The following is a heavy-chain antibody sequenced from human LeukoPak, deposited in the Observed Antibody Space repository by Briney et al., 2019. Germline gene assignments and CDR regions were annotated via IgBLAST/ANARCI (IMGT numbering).Heavy chain of an antibody. CDR1: GYSFIGYH. V-gene: IGHV1-2*02. J-gene: IGHJ4*02. CDR2: TNPNTGGT. D-gene: IGHD5-12*01. Sequence: ASVKVSRTASGYSFIGYHMHWVRQAPGQGLEWMGWTNPNTGGTKYAQKFQGRVTMTRDTSISTAYMELSSLRSDDTAVYFCASVEMATIGFEHWGQGTLVTVSS. CDR3: ASVEMATIGFEH.